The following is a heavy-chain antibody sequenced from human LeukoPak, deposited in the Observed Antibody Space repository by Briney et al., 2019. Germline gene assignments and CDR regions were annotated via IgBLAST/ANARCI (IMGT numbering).Heavy chain of an antibody. CDR2: IYYSGTT. CDR1: GGSISSSAYY. J-gene: IGHJ4*02. CDR3: ARRGGHCSSTSCYAHDY. D-gene: IGHD2-2*01. Sequence: SETLSLTCTVSGGSISSSAYYWGWIRQPPGRGLEWIGSIYYSGTTYYNPSLKSRVTISVDTSKNQFSLKLSSVPAADTAVYYCARRGGHCSSTSCYAHDYWGQGTLVTVSS. V-gene: IGHV4-39*01.